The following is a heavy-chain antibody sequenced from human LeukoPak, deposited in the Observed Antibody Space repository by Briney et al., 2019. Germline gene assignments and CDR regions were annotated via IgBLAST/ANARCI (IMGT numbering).Heavy chain of an antibody. V-gene: IGHV1-18*04. D-gene: IGHD3-9*01. CDR2: ISAYNGNT. J-gene: IGHJ3*02. CDR1: GYTFTSYG. Sequence: GASVKVSCKASGYTFTSYGISWVRQAPGQGLEWMGWISAYNGNTNYAQKLQGRVTMTTDKSTSTAYMELRSLRSDDTAVYYCARGGALRYFDWLSLGDAFDIWGQGKMVTVSS. CDR3: ARGGALRYFDWLSLGDAFDI.